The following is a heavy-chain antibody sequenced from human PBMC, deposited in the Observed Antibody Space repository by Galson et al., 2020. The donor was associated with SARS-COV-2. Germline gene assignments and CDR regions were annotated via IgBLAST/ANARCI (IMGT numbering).Heavy chain of an antibody. CDR2: ISGSGGST. D-gene: IGHD6-19*01. J-gene: IGHJ6*02. CDR1: GFTFSSYA. Sequence: GESLKISCAASGFTFSSYAMSWVRQAPGKGLEWVSAISGSGGSTYYADSVKGRFTISRDNSKNTLYLQMNSLRAEDTAVYYCAKDLHSSGWYWYYGMDVWGQGTTVTVSS. CDR3: AKDLHSSGWYWYYGMDV. V-gene: IGHV3-23*01.